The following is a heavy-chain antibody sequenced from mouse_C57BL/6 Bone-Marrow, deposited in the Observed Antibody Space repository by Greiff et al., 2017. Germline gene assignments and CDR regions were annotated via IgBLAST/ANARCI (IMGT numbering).Heavy chain of an antibody. J-gene: IGHJ3*01. CDR1: GYTFTSYW. CDR3: AREGMYYYGSSWFAY. V-gene: IGHV1-55*01. D-gene: IGHD1-1*01. Sequence: QVQLQQPGAELVKPGASVTMSCKASGYTFTSYWITWVKQRPGQGLEWIGDIYPGSGSTNYNEKFKSKATLTVDTSSSTAYMQLSSLTSEDSAVYYCAREGMYYYGSSWFAYWGQGTLVTVSA. CDR2: IYPGSGST.